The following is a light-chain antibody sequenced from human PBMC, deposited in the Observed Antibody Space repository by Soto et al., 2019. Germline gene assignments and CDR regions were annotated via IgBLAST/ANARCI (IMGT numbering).Light chain of an antibody. CDR1: KLGDKY. J-gene: IGLJ1*01. Sequence: SYELTQPPSVSVSPGQTASITCSGDKLGDKYACWYQQKPGQSPVLVIYQDSKRPSGIPERFSGSNSGNTATLTISGTQAMDEADYYCQVWDSSTYVFGTGTTLTVL. V-gene: IGLV3-1*01. CDR3: QVWDSSTYV. CDR2: QDS.